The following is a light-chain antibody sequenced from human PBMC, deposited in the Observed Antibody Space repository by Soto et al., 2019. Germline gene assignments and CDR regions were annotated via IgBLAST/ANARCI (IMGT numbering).Light chain of an antibody. CDR3: QQYNSYSPWT. CDR2: DAS. J-gene: IGKJ1*01. Sequence: DIQMTQSPSTLSASVGDRVTLTFRASQSISSWLAWYQQKPGKAPKLLIYDASSLESGVPSRFSGSGSGTEFTLTISSLQPDDFATYYCQQYNSYSPWTFGQGTKVDIK. CDR1: QSISSW. V-gene: IGKV1-5*01.